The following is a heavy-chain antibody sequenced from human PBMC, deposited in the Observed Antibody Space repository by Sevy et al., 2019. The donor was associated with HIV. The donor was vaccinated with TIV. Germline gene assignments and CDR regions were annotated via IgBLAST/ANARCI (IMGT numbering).Heavy chain of an antibody. Sequence: GGSLRLSCAASGFTFSSYAMSWVRQAPGKGLEWVSAISGRGGSTYYADSVKGRFTISRDNSKNTLYLQMNSLRAEDTAAYYCAKEGAGDDYVWGSYRYKVWGPVYFDDWGQGTLVTVSS. V-gene: IGHV3-23*01. J-gene: IGHJ4*02. CDR2: ISGRGGST. CDR3: AKEGAGDDYVWGSYRYKVWGPVYFDD. CDR1: GFTFSSYA. D-gene: IGHD3-16*02.